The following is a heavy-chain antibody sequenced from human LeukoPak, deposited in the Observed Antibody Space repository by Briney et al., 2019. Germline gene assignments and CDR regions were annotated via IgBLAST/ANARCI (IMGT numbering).Heavy chain of an antibody. Sequence: PGGSLRLSCAASGFTFSSYAMHWVRQAPGKGLEWVAVIWYDGSIKYYADSVKGRFTISRDNSKNTLYLQMNSLRAEDTAVYHCARAYYYDTSATPDYWGQGTLVTVSS. CDR1: GFTFSSYA. J-gene: IGHJ4*02. CDR2: IWYDGSIK. D-gene: IGHD3-22*01. V-gene: IGHV3-33*08. CDR3: ARAYYYDTSATPDY.